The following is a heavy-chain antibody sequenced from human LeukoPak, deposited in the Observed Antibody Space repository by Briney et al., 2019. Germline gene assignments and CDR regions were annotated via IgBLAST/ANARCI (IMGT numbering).Heavy chain of an antibody. CDR1: GYTFTGHY. Sequence: ASVKVSCKASGYTFTGHYMHWVRQAPGQGLEWMGWINPNSGGTNYAQKFQGRVTMTRDTSISTAYMELSRLRSDDTAVYYCARVDVAVAGTYNWFDPWGQGTLVTVSS. D-gene: IGHD6-19*01. J-gene: IGHJ5*02. CDR3: ARVDVAVAGTYNWFDP. CDR2: INPNSGGT. V-gene: IGHV1-2*02.